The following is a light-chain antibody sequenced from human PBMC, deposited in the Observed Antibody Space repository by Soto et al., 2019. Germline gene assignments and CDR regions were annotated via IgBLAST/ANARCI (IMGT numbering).Light chain of an antibody. CDR3: QQYGSSPPMYT. Sequence: VLTQSPGTLSLSPGERATLSCTTSQSVSSSFLAWYQQKPGQAPRLLIYGASTRATGIPDRFSGSGSGTDFSLTLTRLEPEDSAMYYCQQYGSSPPMYTFGQGTRLEI. CDR1: QSVSSSF. CDR2: GAS. V-gene: IGKV3-20*01. J-gene: IGKJ2*01.